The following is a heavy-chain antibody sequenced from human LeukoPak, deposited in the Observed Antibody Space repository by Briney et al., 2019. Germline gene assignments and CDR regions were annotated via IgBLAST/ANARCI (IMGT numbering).Heavy chain of an antibody. CDR3: ARGNYGGNSFLDY. D-gene: IGHD4-23*01. J-gene: IGHJ4*02. CDR2: ISAYNGNT. CDR1: GYSFTGYY. Sequence: GASVKVSCKASGYSFTGYYMHWVRQAPGQGLEWMGWISAYNGNTNYAQKLQGRVTMTTDTSTNTAYMELRSLRSDDTAVYYCARGNYGGNSFLDYWGQGTLVTVSS. V-gene: IGHV1-18*04.